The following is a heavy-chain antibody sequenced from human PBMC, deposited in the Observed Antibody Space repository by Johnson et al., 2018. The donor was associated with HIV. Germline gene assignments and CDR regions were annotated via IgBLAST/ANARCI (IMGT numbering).Heavy chain of an antibody. D-gene: IGHD2-15*01. CDR2: IKQDGSEK. V-gene: IGHV3-7*01. Sequence: VQLVESGGGLVQPGGSLRLSCAASGFTFSSYWMSWVRQAPGKGLEWVANIKQDGSEKYYVDSVKGRFTISRDNAKNTLYLQMHSLRAEDTAMYYCARDLLGYCTGGSCYSVVEAFDIWGQGTMVTVSS. J-gene: IGHJ3*02. CDR3: ARDLLGYCTGGSCYSVVEAFDI. CDR1: GFTFSSYW.